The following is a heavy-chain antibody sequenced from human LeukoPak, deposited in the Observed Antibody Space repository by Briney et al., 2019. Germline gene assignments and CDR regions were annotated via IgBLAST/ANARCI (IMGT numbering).Heavy chain of an antibody. J-gene: IGHJ6*03. V-gene: IGHV3-13*01. Sequence: GGSLRLSCAASGFTFSSYGMHWVRQATGKGLEWVSAIGTAGDTYYPGSVKGRFTISRENAKNSLYLQMNSLRAGDTAVYYCARGGEYYYDSSGYYRGGFYMDVWGKGTTVTVSS. CDR2: IGTAGDT. D-gene: IGHD3-22*01. CDR1: GFTFSSYG. CDR3: ARGGEYYYDSSGYYRGGFYMDV.